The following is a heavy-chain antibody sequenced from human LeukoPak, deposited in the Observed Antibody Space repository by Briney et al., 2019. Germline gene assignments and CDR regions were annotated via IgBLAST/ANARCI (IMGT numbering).Heavy chain of an antibody. D-gene: IGHD1/OR15-1a*01. CDR1: DGSFSGYY. Sequence: SETLSLTCAVYDGSFSGYYWTWIRQPPGKGLEWIGEINHSGSTNYNPSLKSRVTISVDTSKNQFSLKLRAVATADTAVYYCAHWDTSVDYWGQGTLVTVSS. J-gene: IGHJ4*02. CDR3: AHWDTSVDY. V-gene: IGHV4-34*01. CDR2: INHSGST.